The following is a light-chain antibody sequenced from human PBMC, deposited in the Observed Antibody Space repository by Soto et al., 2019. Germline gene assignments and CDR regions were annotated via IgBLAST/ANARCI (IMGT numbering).Light chain of an antibody. J-gene: IGKJ2*01. CDR2: AAS. Sequence: DIHMTQSTSSVSASVGDRVTITFRASQGITSWLVWYQQKPGKAPKLLIYAASSLQSGVPSRFSGSGSGTDFSLTISSLQPEDFATYYCQQTDSFPYTFGRGTKVDIK. CDR1: QGITSW. CDR3: QQTDSFPYT. V-gene: IGKV1-12*01.